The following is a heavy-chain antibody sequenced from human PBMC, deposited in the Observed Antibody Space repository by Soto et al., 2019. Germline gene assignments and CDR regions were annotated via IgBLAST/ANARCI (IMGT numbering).Heavy chain of an antibody. CDR3: AREGVAAAGPGGDV. Sequence: SETLSLTCTVSGGSISSGGYYWSWIRQHPGKGLEWIGYIYYSGSTYYNPSLKSRVTISVDTSKNQFSLKLSSVTAADTAVYYCAREGVAAAGPGGDVWGKGTTVTVSS. D-gene: IGHD6-13*01. J-gene: IGHJ6*04. V-gene: IGHV4-31*03. CDR2: IYYSGST. CDR1: GGSISSGGYY.